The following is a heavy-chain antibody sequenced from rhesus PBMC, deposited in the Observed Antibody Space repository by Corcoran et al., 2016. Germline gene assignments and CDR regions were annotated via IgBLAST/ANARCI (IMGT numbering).Heavy chain of an antibody. CDR2: ISGRSGRP. V-gene: IGHV4-65*01. CDR1: GGSVSSSKW. J-gene: IGHJ4*01. D-gene: IGHD1-14*01. Sequence: QVQLQESGPGLVKPSETLSLTCAVSGGSVSSSKWWSWIRPPPGEGLEGIGAISGRSGRPSYHPSLKSRVTISTDTSKNQLFLKLSSVTAADTAVYYCARSVAGTTWGQGVLVTVSS. CDR3: ARSVAGTT.